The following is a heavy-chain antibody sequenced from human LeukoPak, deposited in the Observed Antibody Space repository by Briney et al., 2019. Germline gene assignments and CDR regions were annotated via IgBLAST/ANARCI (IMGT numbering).Heavy chain of an antibody. CDR1: GFTFSSYS. V-gene: IGHV3-21*01. Sequence: PGGSLRLSCAASGFTFSSYSMNWVRQAPGKGLEWVSSISSSSSYIYYADSVKGRFTISRDNAKNSLYLQMNSLRAEDTAVYYCARAEGGPSELLEGLGQLDYWGQGTLVTVSS. CDR3: ARAEGGPSELLEGLGQLDY. J-gene: IGHJ4*02. D-gene: IGHD3-10*01. CDR2: ISSSSSYI.